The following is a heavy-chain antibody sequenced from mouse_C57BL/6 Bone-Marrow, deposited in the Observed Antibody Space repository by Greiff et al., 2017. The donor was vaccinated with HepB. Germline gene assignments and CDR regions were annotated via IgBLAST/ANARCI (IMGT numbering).Heavy chain of an antibody. CDR3: ARVYYYGSSFMDY. J-gene: IGHJ4*01. CDR1: GFTFSDYY. Sequence: EVMLVESEGGLVQPGSSMKLSCTASGFTFSDYYMAWVRQVPEKGLEWVANINYDGSSTYYLDSLKSRFIISRYNAKNILYLQMSSLKSEDTATYYCARVYYYGSSFMDYWGQGTSVTVSS. D-gene: IGHD1-1*01. CDR2: INYDGSST. V-gene: IGHV5-16*01.